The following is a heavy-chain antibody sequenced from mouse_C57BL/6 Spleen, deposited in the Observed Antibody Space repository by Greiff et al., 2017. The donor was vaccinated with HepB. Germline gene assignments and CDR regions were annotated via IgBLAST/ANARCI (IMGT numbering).Heavy chain of an antibody. CDR2: IYPGDGDT. V-gene: IGHV1-82*01. CDR1: GYAFSSSW. J-gene: IGHJ4*01. Sequence: QVQLKQSGPELVKPGASVKISCKASGYAFSSSWMNWVKQRPGKGLEWIGRIYPGDGDTNYNGKFKGNATLTADKSSSTAYMQLSSLTSEDSAVYFCARWSYYYGSSLYYAMDYWGQGTSVTVSS. D-gene: IGHD1-1*01. CDR3: ARWSYYYGSSLYYAMDY.